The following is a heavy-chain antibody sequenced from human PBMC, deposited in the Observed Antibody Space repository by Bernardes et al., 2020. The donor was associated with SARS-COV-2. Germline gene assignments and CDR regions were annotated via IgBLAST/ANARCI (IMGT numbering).Heavy chain of an antibody. J-gene: IGHJ4*02. D-gene: IGHD4-4*01. CDR2: INHSGST. CDR1: GGSFSGYY. V-gene: IGHV4-34*01. Sequence: ETLSLTCAVYGGSFSGYYWSWIRQPPGKGLEWIGEINHSGSTNYNPSLKSRVTISVDTSKNQFSLKLSSVTAADTAVYYCARGREHTVTPFWFDYWGQGTLVTVSS. CDR3: ARGREHTVTPFWFDY.